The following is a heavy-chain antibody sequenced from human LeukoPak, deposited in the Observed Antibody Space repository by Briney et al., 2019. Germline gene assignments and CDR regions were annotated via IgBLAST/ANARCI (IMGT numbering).Heavy chain of an antibody. Sequence: ASVKVSCKASGYTFTGYYMHWVRQAPGQGLEWMGIINPSGGSASYAQKFQGGVTMTRDTSTSTVYMELSSLRSEDTAVYYCASETGAYYYDSYGMDVWGQGTTVTVSS. CDR1: GYTFTGYY. CDR2: INPSGGSA. D-gene: IGHD3-22*01. J-gene: IGHJ6*02. CDR3: ASETGAYYYDSYGMDV. V-gene: IGHV1-46*01.